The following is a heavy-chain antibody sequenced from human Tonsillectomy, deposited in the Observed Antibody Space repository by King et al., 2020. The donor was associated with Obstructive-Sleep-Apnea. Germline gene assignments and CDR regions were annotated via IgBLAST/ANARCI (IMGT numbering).Heavy chain of an antibody. CDR1: GYSFTNYW. CDR2: IYPGDSET. Sequence: QLVQSGAEVKKPGESLKISCKGFGYSFTNYWIGWVRQMPGKGLEWMGIIYPGDSETRYSPSFQGQVTISADKSISTAYLQWGSLKASDTAMYYCARGYRSDWSYNWFDPWGQGTLVTVSS. D-gene: IGHD6-19*01. J-gene: IGHJ5*02. CDR3: ARGYRSDWSYNWFDP. V-gene: IGHV5-51*01.